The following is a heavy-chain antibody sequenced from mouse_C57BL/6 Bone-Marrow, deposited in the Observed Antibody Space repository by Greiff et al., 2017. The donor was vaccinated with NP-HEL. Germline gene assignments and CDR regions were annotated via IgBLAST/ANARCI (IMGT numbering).Heavy chain of an antibody. V-gene: IGHV1-63*01. CDR1: GYTFTNYW. CDR3: AAGYYWFAY. D-gene: IGHD2-3*01. J-gene: IGHJ3*01. Sequence: VKVVESGAELVRPGTSVKMSCKASGYTFTNYWIGWAKQRPGHGLEWIGDIYPGGGYTNYNEKFKGKATLTADKSSSTAYMQFSSLTSEDSAIYYCAAGYYWFAYWGQGTLVTVSA. CDR2: IYPGGGYT.